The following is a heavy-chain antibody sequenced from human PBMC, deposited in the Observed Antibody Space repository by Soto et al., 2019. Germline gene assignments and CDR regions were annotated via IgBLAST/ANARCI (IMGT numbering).Heavy chain of an antibody. D-gene: IGHD2-15*01. CDR3: TTYCSGGSCYYDY. CDR2: IKSKTDGGTT. V-gene: IGHV3-15*07. CDR1: GFTFSNAW. Sequence: PGGSLRLSCAASGFTFSNAWMNWVRQAPGKGLEWVGRIKSKTDGGTTDYAAPVKGRFTISRDDSKNTLYLQMNSLKTGDTAVYYCTTYCSGGSCYYDYWGQGTLVTVSS. J-gene: IGHJ4*02.